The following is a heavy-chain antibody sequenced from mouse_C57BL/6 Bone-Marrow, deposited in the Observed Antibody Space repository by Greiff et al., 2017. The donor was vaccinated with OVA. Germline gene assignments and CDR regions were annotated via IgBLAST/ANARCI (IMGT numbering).Heavy chain of an antibody. V-gene: IGHV1-69*01. CDR1: GFTFTSYW. J-gene: IGHJ4*01. CDR2: IDPSDSYT. Sequence: QVQLQQPGAELVMPGASVKLSCKASGFTFTSYWMPWVKQRPGQGLEWIGEIDPSDSYTNYNQTFKGQFTLTVDKSSSTAYMQLSSLTSEDAAVYYWARRVAMDYWGQGTSVTVSS. CDR3: ARRVAMDY.